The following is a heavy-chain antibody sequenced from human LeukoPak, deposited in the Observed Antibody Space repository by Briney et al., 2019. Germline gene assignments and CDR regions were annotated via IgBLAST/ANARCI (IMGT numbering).Heavy chain of an antibody. Sequence: GSLRLSCAASGFTFSSCEMNWVRQAPGKGLEWVSYISSSGSTIYYADSVKGRFTISRDNAKNSLYLQMNSLRAEDTALYYCAKDAMGFGELSWFDPWGQGTLVTVSS. CDR1: GFTFSSCE. D-gene: IGHD3-10*01. V-gene: IGHV3-48*03. CDR3: AKDAMGFGELSWFDP. J-gene: IGHJ5*02. CDR2: ISSSGSTI.